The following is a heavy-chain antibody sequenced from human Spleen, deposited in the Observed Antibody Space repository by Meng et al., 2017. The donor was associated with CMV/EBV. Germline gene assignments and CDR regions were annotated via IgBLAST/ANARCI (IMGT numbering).Heavy chain of an antibody. CDR1: GLTFSTYW. J-gene: IGHJ4*02. Sequence: LSCAASGLTFSTYWMHWVRQAPGKGLVWVSRIHGGGSTTSYADSVKGRFTISRDNAKNTLHLQMNGLRAEDTALYYCARGGSSSYFDWGQGTLVTVSS. CDR3: ARGGSSSYFD. CDR2: IHGGGSTT. V-gene: IGHV3-74*01. D-gene: IGHD2-15*01.